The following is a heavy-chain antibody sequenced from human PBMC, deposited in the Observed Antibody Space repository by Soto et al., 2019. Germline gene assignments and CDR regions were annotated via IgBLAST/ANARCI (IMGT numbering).Heavy chain of an antibody. CDR2: ISDDGDKV. CDR3: ARAHYHDSSGPNGHAFDI. V-gene: IGHV3-30-3*01. D-gene: IGHD3-22*01. J-gene: IGHJ3*02. Sequence: GGYLRLSCAASESTFSDYAMHWVRQAPGKGLEWVAVISDDGDKVFYADSMKDRLTISRDNSKSTLFLQLTSLGPEDTALYYCARAHYHDSSGPNGHAFDIWGQGTLVPVSS. CDR1: ESTFSDYA.